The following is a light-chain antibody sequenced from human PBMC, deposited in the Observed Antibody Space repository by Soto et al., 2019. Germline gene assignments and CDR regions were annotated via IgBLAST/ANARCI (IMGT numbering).Light chain of an antibody. CDR3: QQYDTSSRT. J-gene: IGKJ1*01. CDR1: QSISNW. CDR2: KAS. Sequence: DIQMTQSPSTLSASVGDRVTITCRASQSISNWLAWYQQKPGKAPKLLIYKASYLEGGVPTRFSGSGSGTEFTISVSRRQPDDFALYYCQQYDTSSRTFGQGTKVEI. V-gene: IGKV1-5*03.